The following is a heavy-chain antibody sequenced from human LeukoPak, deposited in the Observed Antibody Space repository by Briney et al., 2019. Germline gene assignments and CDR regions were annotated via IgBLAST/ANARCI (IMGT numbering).Heavy chain of an antibody. J-gene: IGHJ5*02. CDR1: GGSISSYY. CDR3: ASSPYYDAEGGFDP. V-gene: IGHV4-59*01. Sequence: SETLSLTCTVSGGSISSYYWSWIRQPPGKGLEWIGYIYYSGSTNYNPSLKSRVTISVDTSKNQFSLKLSSVTAAGTAVYYCASSPYYDAEGGFDPWGQGTLVTVSS. CDR2: IYYSGST. D-gene: IGHD3-22*01.